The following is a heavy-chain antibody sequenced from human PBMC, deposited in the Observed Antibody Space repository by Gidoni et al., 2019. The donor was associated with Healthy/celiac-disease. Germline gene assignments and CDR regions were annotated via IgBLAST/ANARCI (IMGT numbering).Heavy chain of an antibody. CDR2: TYYRSKWYN. Sequence: QVQLQQSGPGLVKPSQTLSLTCAISGDSVSSNSAAWNWIRQSPSRGLEWLGRTYYRSKWYNDYAVSVKSRITINPDTSKNQFSLQLNSVTPEDTAVYYCARENGGSYSWRSYYYYGMDVWGQGTTVTVSS. CDR3: ARENGGSYSWRSYYYYGMDV. D-gene: IGHD1-26*01. V-gene: IGHV6-1*01. CDR1: GDSVSSNSAA. J-gene: IGHJ6*02.